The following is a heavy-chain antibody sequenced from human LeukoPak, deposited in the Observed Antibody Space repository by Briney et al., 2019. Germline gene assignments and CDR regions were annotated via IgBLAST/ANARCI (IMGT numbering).Heavy chain of an antibody. CDR3: AKGKAYYYDSSGHRYFDY. CDR1: GFTFSSYA. J-gene: IGHJ4*02. V-gene: IGHV3-23*01. CDR2: ISGSGGST. Sequence: GGSLRLSCAASGFTFSSYAMSWVRQAPGKGLEWVSAISGSGGSTYYADSVKGRFTISRDNSKNTLYQQMNSLRAEDTAVYYCAKGKAYYYDSSGHRYFDYWGQGTLVTVSS. D-gene: IGHD3-22*01.